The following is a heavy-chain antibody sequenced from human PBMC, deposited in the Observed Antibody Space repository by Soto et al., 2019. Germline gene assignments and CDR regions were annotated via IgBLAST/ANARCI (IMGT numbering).Heavy chain of an antibody. CDR1: GFTFSSYA. D-gene: IGHD4-17*01. CDR3: AKAASGDYVSWFDP. CDR2: ISGSGGST. Sequence: EVQLLESGGGLVQPGGSLRLSCAASGFTFSSYAMSWVRQAPGKGLEWVSAISGSGGSTYYADSVKGRFTISRDKSKNALYLQINSLRAEDTAGYYCAKAASGDYVSWFDPWGQGTLVTVSS. V-gene: IGHV3-23*01. J-gene: IGHJ5*02.